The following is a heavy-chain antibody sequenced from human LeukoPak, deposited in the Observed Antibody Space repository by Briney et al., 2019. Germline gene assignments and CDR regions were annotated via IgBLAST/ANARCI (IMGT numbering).Heavy chain of an antibody. Sequence: TGGSLRLSCAASGFTFSSYAMSWVRQAPGKGLEWVSAISGSGGSTYYADSVKGRFTISRDNSKNTLYLQMSSLRAEDTAVYYCAKAPPQTYYYDSSGFSGIDYWGQGTLVTVSS. CDR2: ISGSGGST. CDR1: GFTFSSYA. CDR3: AKAPPQTYYYDSSGFSGIDY. J-gene: IGHJ4*02. V-gene: IGHV3-23*01. D-gene: IGHD3-22*01.